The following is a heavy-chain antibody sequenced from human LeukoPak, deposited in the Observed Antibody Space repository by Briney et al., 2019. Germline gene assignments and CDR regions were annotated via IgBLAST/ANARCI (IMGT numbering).Heavy chain of an antibody. J-gene: IGHJ4*02. D-gene: IGHD3-9*01. CDR2: IRYDGINK. CDR1: GFTFSSYG. Sequence: PGGSLSLSCATSGFTFSSYGMYWVRQAPGKGLEWLAFIRYDGINKYYADSVKGRFTISRDNSKNTLYLQMNSLRAEDTAVYYCAKDSLTGTGPYYFDCWGQGTLVTVSP. CDR3: AKDSLTGTGPYYFDC. V-gene: IGHV3-30*02.